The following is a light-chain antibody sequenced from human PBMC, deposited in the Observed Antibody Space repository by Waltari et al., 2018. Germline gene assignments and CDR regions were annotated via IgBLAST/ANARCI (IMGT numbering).Light chain of an antibody. J-gene: IGLJ1*01. CDR1: SSDVGGYNY. CDR3: SSYTSSSTWV. V-gene: IGLV2-14*01. Sequence: QSALTQPASVSGSPGQSITISCTGTSSDVGGYNYVSWYQQHPGKAAKLRIYEFSKRPSGVSNRFSGSKSGNTASLTISGLQAEDEADYYCSSYTSSSTWVFGTGTKVTVL. CDR2: EFS.